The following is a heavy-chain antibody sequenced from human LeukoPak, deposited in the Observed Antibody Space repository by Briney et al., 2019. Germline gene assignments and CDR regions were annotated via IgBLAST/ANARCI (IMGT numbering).Heavy chain of an antibody. V-gene: IGHV1-8*01. Sequence: ASVKVSCKASGYTFTSYDINWVQQATGQGLEWMGWMNPNSGNTGYAQKFQGRVTMTRNTSISTAYMELSSLRSEDTAVYYCARSRVAGTSFLSYWGQGILVTVSS. CDR2: MNPNSGNT. D-gene: IGHD6-19*01. J-gene: IGHJ4*02. CDR3: ARSRVAGTSFLSY. CDR1: GYTFTSYD.